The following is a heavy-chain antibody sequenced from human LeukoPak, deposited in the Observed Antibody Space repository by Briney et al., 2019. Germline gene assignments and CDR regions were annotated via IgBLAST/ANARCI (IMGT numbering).Heavy chain of an antibody. CDR1: GYTFTSYG. Sequence: ASVKVSSKASGYTFTSYGISWVRQAPGQGLEWMGWISAYNGNTNYAQKLQGGVTMTTDTSTSIAYMELRSLRSDDTAVYYCARDLRRGPTYYYDSSGYYYFDYWGRGTLVTVS. CDR2: ISAYNGNT. V-gene: IGHV1-18*01. J-gene: IGHJ4*02. D-gene: IGHD3-22*01. CDR3: ARDLRRGPTYYYDSSGYYYFDY.